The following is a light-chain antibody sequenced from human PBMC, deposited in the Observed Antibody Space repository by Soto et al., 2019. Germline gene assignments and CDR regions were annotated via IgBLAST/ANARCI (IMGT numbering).Light chain of an antibody. CDR3: QQHNNWPTWT. Sequence: EILMTQSPATLSVSPGERATLSCGGSQSVSSNLAWYQQKPGQAPRLLIYGASTRATGIPARFSGSGSGTEFTLTIISLQPEDFAVYYCQQHNNWPTWTFGQGTKVDIK. CDR2: GAS. CDR1: QSVSSN. V-gene: IGKV3-15*01. J-gene: IGKJ1*01.